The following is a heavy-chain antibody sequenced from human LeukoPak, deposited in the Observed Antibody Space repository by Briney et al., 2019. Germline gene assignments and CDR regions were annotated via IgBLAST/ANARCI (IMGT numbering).Heavy chain of an antibody. Sequence: GASGKVSCKASGYIFTNYYMHWVRQAPGQGLEWMGIINPSGGSTIYSQRFQGRVTMTTDMSTSTVYMQLTSLRSEDTAVYYCARGGHGTSVAVAGTGDYWGQGTLVTVSS. CDR2: INPSGGST. CDR3: ARGGHGTSVAVAGTGDY. CDR1: GYIFTNYY. D-gene: IGHD6-19*01. V-gene: IGHV1-46*01. J-gene: IGHJ4*02.